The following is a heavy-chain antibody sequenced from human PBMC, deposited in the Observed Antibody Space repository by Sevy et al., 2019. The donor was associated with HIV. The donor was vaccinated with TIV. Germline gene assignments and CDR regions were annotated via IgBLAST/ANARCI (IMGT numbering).Heavy chain of an antibody. CDR1: GFTFSSYS. Sequence: GGSPRLSCAASGFTFSSYSMNWVRQAPGKGLEWVSYISSSGSTIYYADSVKGRFTISRDNAKNSLYLQMNSLRDEDTAVYYCASTVCGYSYGCFDYWGQGTLVTVSS. CDR3: ASTVCGYSYGCFDY. CDR2: ISSSGSTI. V-gene: IGHV3-48*02. D-gene: IGHD5-18*01. J-gene: IGHJ4*02.